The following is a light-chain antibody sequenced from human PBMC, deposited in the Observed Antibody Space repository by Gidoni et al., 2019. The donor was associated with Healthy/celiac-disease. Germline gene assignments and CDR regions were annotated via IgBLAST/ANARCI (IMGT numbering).Light chain of an antibody. CDR2: AAS. CDR3: QQSYSTPLT. CDR1: QSISSY. V-gene: IGKV1-39*01. J-gene: IGKJ4*01. Sequence: DIQMTQSPSSLSASVGDRVTITCRASQSISSYLNWYPQKPGKAPKLLIYAASSLQSGVPSSFSHSGSGTDFTLTISSLQPEDFATYYCQQSYSTPLTFGGGTKVEIK.